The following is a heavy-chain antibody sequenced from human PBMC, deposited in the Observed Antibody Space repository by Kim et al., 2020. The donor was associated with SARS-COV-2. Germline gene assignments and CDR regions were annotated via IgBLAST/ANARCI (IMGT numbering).Heavy chain of an antibody. V-gene: IGHV3-30-3*01. J-gene: IGHJ6*02. CDR1: GFSFSIYA. D-gene: IGHD2-2*01. CDR2: ISYDGSNK. CDR3: ATDLWSTSSLYYGMDV. Sequence: GGSLRLSCAASGFSFSIYAVHWVRQAPGKGLEWVAVISYDGSNKYYADSVKGRFTISRDNSKNTVLLQMNSLRAEDTAVYYCATDLWSTSSLYYGMDVWGQGPPSTVPS.